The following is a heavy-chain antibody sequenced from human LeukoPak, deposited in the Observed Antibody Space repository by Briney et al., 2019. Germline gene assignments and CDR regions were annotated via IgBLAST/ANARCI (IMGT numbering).Heavy chain of an antibody. D-gene: IGHD3-10*01. CDR1: GSTFSSYS. CDR3: EKGAFGESTTSPVDY. Sequence: GGSLRLSCAASGSTFSSYSMNWVRQAPGKGLEWVSYISSSSSTIYYADSVKGRFTISRDNAKNSLYLQMNSLRAEDTAVYYCEKGAFGESTTSPVDYWGQGTLVTVSS. CDR2: ISSSSSTI. V-gene: IGHV3-48*01. J-gene: IGHJ4*02.